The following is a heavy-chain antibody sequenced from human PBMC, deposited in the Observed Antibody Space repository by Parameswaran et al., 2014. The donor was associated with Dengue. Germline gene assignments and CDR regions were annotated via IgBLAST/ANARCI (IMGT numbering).Heavy chain of an antibody. V-gene: IGHV3-48*01. CDR3: ATDRAYAFDL. CDR2: IRTTAEKSGTM. D-gene: IGHD5-24*01. J-gene: IGHJ3*01. Sequence: VRQAPGKELEWVSNIRTTAEKSGTMSYVDSVKGRFTISRDDAKNSLYLQMTNLRAEDTAVYFCATDRAYAFDLWGQGAMVTVSS.